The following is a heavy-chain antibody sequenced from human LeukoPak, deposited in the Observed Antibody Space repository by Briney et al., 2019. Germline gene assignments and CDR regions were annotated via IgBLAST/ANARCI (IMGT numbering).Heavy chain of an antibody. CDR1: GFTLGNYW. CDR2: GDGDGSHS. D-gene: IGHD4-17*01. CDR3: AYSDHFDT. V-gene: IGHV3-74*03. J-gene: IGHJ4*02. Sequence: GRSLRLSCAASGFTLGNYWMHWVRQAPGKGLVWVSRGDGDGSHSTYADSVKGRFTISRDNAKNTLYLQMNRLTGEDTAVYYCAYSDHFDTWGQGTLVTVSS.